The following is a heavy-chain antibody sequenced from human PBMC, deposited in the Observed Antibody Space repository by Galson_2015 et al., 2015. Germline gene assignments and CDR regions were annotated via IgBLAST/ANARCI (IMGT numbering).Heavy chain of an antibody. Sequence: LSLTCTVSGGSISSGGYYWTWIRQLPGKGLEWIGYVFHSGTTYYNPSLESRLTMSVDTSNNQFSLFLRSVSAADTAVYYCARGTYCGGGCYAGTEYWGQGLLVTVSS. CDR2: VFHSGTT. D-gene: IGHD2-21*02. CDR1: GGSISSGGYY. V-gene: IGHV4-31*03. J-gene: IGHJ1*01. CDR3: ARGTYCGGGCYAGTEY.